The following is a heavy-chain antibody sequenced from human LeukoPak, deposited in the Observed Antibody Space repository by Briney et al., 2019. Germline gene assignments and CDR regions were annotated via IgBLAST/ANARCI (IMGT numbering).Heavy chain of an antibody. V-gene: IGHV3-11*01. J-gene: IGHJ6*02. CDR1: GFTFSDYY. D-gene: IGHD3-3*01. CDR3: ARDQRYYDFWSGTGYGMDV. CDR2: ISSSGSTT. Sequence: GGSLRLSCAASGFTFSDYYMSWIRQAPGKGLEWVSYISSSGSTTYYADSVKGRFTISRDNAKNSLYLQMNSLRAEDTAVYYCARDQRYYDFWSGTGYGMDVWGQGTTVTVSS.